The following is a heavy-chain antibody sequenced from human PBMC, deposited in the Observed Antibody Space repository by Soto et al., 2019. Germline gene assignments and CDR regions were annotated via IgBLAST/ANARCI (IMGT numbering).Heavy chain of an antibody. CDR2: LSPTRGGE. CDR1: GYTFTDYY. CDR3: ARCHRGLRCHLDY. D-gene: IGHD4-17*01. J-gene: IGHJ4*02. V-gene: IGHV1-2*02. Sequence: ASVKVSCKASGYTFTDYYIQWVRQAPGQGLEYMCWLSPTRGGEAHAQKFRSRVTMTRDTSVNSAYLHLSSLTSDDTAVYFCARCHRGLRCHLDYWGQGTLVTVSS.